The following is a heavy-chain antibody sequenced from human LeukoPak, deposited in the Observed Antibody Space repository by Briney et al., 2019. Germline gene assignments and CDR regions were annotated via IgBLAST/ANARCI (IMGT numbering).Heavy chain of an antibody. Sequence: GGSLRLSCAASGFTFSSYWMSWVRQAPGKGLEWVANIKQDGSEKYYVDPVKGRFTISRDNAKNSLYLQMNSLRAEDTAVYYCAKDSDYYDSSGYYLYWGQGTLVTVSS. CDR2: IKQDGSEK. V-gene: IGHV3-7*03. CDR3: AKDSDYYDSSGYYLY. J-gene: IGHJ4*02. CDR1: GFTFSSYW. D-gene: IGHD3-22*01.